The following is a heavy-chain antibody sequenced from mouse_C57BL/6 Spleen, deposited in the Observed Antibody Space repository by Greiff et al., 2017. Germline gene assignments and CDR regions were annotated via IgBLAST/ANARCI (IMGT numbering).Heavy chain of an antibody. Sequence: EVKLVESGAELVKPGASVKLSCTASGFNIKDYYMHWVKQRTEQGLEWIGRIDPEDGETKYAPKFQGKATITADTSSNTAYLQLSSLTSEDTAVYYCASSPPDSSGYVYYAMDYWGQGTSVTVSS. CDR1: GFNIKDYY. D-gene: IGHD3-2*02. CDR2: IDPEDGET. V-gene: IGHV14-2*01. J-gene: IGHJ4*01. CDR3: ASSPPDSSGYVYYAMDY.